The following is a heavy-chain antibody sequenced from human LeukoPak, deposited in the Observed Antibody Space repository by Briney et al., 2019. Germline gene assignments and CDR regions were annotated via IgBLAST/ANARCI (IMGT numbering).Heavy chain of an antibody. CDR2: ISAYNGNT. Sequence: ASVKVSCKASGYTFTSYGISWVRQAPGQGREWMGWISAYNGNTNYAQKLQGRVTMTTDTSTSTAYMELRSLRSDDTAVYYCARDRPPGRGYYPVSPFDFWGQGTLVIVSS. D-gene: IGHD3-3*01. V-gene: IGHV1-18*01. J-gene: IGHJ4*02. CDR1: GYTFTSYG. CDR3: ARDRPPGRGYYPVSPFDF.